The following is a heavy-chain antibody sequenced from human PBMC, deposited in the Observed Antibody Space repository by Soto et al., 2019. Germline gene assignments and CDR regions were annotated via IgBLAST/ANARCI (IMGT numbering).Heavy chain of an antibody. J-gene: IGHJ6*02. Sequence: QVQLVQSGAEVKKPGASVKVSCKSSGYRFETYAMSWVRQAPGQGLEWMGWISAYNIDTYYAQKFQDRVTMTTDTSTGTAYMELRSLTSDDTAVYYCARGHGEIIGAMDAWGQGTTVTVSS. CDR2: ISAYNIDT. CDR1: GYRFETYA. V-gene: IGHV1-18*01. CDR3: ARGHGEIIGAMDA. D-gene: IGHD3-3*01.